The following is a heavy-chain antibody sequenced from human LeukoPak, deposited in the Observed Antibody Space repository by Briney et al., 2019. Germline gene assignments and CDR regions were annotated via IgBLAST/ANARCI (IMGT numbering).Heavy chain of an antibody. CDR1: GGSFSGYY. J-gene: IGHJ1*01. D-gene: IGHD3-22*01. CDR2: INHSGST. CDR3: ARSGPYYYDSSGYYLNLGSEYFQH. Sequence: PSETLSLTCAVYGGSFSGYYWSWIRQPPGKGLEWIGEINHSGSTNYNPSLKSRVTISVDTSKNQFSLKLSSVTAADTAVYYCARSGPYYYDSSGYYLNLGSEYFQHWGQGTLVTVSS. V-gene: IGHV4-34*01.